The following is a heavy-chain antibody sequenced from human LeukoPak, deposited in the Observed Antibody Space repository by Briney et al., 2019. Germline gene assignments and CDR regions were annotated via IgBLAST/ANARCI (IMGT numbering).Heavy chain of an antibody. D-gene: IGHD6-19*01. CDR1: GGSISSSTYY. CDR3: ARDDSGWYGSLDY. CDR2: IYYSGST. V-gene: IGHV4-39*07. J-gene: IGHJ4*02. Sequence: PSETLSLTCTVSGGSISSSTYYWGWVRQPPGKGLEWIVNIYYSGSTYYNPSLKSRVTISADTSKNQISLKMRSVTAADTAVYYCARDDSGWYGSLDYWGQGTLVTVSS.